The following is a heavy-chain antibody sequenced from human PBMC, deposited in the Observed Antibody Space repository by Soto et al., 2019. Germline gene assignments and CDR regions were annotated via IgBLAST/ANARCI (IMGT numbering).Heavy chain of an antibody. CDR2: ISYDGSNK. Sequence: QVQLVESGGGVVQPGRSLRLSCAASGFTFSTYAIHWVRQAPDKGLEWVAVISYDGSNKYYADSVKGRFTISRDNSKNTLYLQMNSLRAEDTAVYYCARSEDTAMTYYYFDYWGQGTLVTVSS. J-gene: IGHJ4*01. D-gene: IGHD5-18*01. CDR3: ARSEDTAMTYYYFDY. V-gene: IGHV3-30-3*01. CDR1: GFTFSTYA.